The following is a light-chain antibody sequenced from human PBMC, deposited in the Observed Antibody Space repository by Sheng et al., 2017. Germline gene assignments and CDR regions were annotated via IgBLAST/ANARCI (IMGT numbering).Light chain of an antibody. V-gene: IGKV3-15*01. CDR3: QQYYDWPPIT. J-gene: IGKJ4*01. CDR1: QSVNKD. CDR2: GAS. Sequence: EIVLAQSPDSLSVSPGERATLSCRASQSVNKDLAWYQQIPGQAPRLLIYGASTRATGVPARFSGSGSGTDFTLTISSLQSDDFAIYYCQQYYDWPPITFGGGTKVEIK.